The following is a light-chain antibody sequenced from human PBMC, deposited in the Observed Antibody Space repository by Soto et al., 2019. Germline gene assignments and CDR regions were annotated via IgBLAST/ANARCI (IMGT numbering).Light chain of an antibody. Sequence: DIQMTQSPSSLSASIGDRVTITCRASQSVRTHLNWYHQKPGKAPELLIYAASSLQAGVPSRFSGSGSGTDFTLTISSLDPEDFGDYYWQQSYRPPRTFGQGTNLEIK. CDR1: QSVRTH. CDR3: QQSYRPPRT. V-gene: IGKV1-39*01. CDR2: AAS. J-gene: IGKJ2*01.